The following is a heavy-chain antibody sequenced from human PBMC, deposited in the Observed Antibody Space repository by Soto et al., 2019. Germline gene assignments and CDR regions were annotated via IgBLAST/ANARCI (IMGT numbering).Heavy chain of an antibody. J-gene: IGHJ6*02. CDR2: IHSGGRT. V-gene: IGHV3-53*01. D-gene: IGHD5-12*01. CDR1: GFTVTNNY. Sequence: EVQLVESGGGLIQPGGSLRLSCAASGFTVTNNYINWVRQAPGKGLEWVSVIHSGGRTYYADSVKGRLTISRDNSKNTLYLQMNSLRDEGTAVYFCASFGHFYEAGMDVWGQGTTVTVSS. CDR3: ASFGHFYEAGMDV.